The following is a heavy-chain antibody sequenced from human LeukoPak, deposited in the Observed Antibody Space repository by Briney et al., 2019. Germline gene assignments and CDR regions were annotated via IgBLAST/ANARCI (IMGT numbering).Heavy chain of an antibody. V-gene: IGHV4-34*01. Sequence: SSETLSLTCAVYGGSFSGYYWSWIRQPPGKGLEWIGEINHSGSTNYNPSLKSRVTISVDTSKNQFSLKLSSVTAADTAVYYCARLRPYYYYGMDVWGQGTTVTVSS. CDR3: ARLRPYYYYGMDV. J-gene: IGHJ6*02. CDR2: INHSGST. CDR1: GGSFSGYY.